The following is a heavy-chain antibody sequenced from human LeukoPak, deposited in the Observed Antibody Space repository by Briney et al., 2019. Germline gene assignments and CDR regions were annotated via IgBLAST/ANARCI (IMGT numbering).Heavy chain of an antibody. J-gene: IGHJ4*02. Sequence: SSETLSLTCTVSGGSISTYYWNWIRQPPGKGLECIGYIYYSGSTNYNPSLKSRVTISVDTSKNQFSLKLSSVTAADTAVYYCARGPDSSGYYPFDYWGQGTLVTVSS. CDR2: IYYSGST. CDR3: ARGPDSSGYYPFDY. V-gene: IGHV4-59*01. D-gene: IGHD3-22*01. CDR1: GGSISTYY.